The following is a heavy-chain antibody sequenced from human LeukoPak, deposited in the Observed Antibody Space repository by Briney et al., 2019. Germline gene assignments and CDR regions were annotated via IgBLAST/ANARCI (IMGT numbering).Heavy chain of an antibody. CDR2: IYYSGNT. CDR3: AREQQLVRSIDY. Sequence: SETLSLTCTVSGGSISGYYWSWIRQPPGKGLEWIGNIYYSGNTNYNPSLRSRVTIFLDTSRNQFSLKVSSVTAADTAVYYCAREQQLVRSIDYWGQGTLVTVSS. D-gene: IGHD6-13*01. CDR1: GGSISGYY. J-gene: IGHJ4*02. V-gene: IGHV4-59*01.